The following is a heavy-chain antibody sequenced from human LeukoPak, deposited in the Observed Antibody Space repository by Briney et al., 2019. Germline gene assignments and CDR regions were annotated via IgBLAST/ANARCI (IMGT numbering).Heavy chain of an antibody. CDR2: IYYSGST. Sequence: PSDTLPLSCTDSGGSISSSYSWGWIRQPPGKGLEWIGNIYYSGSTYYNPSLKSRVTISVDTSKNQFSLKLNSVTASDTAIYFCASTKLGYSSGWHWGQGTLVTVSS. CDR3: ASTKLGYSSGWH. D-gene: IGHD6-19*01. V-gene: IGHV4-39*01. J-gene: IGHJ4*02. CDR1: GGSISSSYS.